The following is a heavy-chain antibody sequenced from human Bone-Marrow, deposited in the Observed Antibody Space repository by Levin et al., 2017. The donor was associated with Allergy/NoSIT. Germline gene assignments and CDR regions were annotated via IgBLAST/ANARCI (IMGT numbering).Heavy chain of an antibody. CDR3: ARGRKEGNTGYDFVY. CDR1: GGSVSSGPYY. V-gene: IGHV4-61*03. CDR2: ISYSAGS. Sequence: NSSETLSLTCTVSGGSVSSGPYYWSWIRQPPGEGLEWIGYISYSAGSNYHPSVKSRVTISLDTSKNHFSLKLTSVTAADTAVYYCARGRKEGNTGYDFVYWGQGTLVTVSS. J-gene: IGHJ4*02. D-gene: IGHD3-16*01.